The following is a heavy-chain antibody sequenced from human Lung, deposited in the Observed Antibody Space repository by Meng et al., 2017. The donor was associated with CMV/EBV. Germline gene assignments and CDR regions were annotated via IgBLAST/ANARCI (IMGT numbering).Heavy chain of an antibody. CDR2: CDSGDT. Sequence: SETXSLXXHVSGHSISSDYFWGWVRQSPGTGLEWVGICDSGDTFYNPSLKSRVAISVDTSANQFSLTLRSVTAADTAVYYCVRHIIVVPARGYGVDVWGQGTXVTVSS. CDR1: GHSISSDYF. V-gene: IGHV4-38-2*01. D-gene: IGHD2-2*01. J-gene: IGHJ6*02. CDR3: VRHIIVVPARGYGVDV.